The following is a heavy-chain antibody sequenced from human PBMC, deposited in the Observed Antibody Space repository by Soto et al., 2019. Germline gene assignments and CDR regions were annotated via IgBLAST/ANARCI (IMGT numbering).Heavy chain of an antibody. CDR1: GFTFSSYG. CDR3: AKEKGYYGSGSNFDY. V-gene: IGHV3-30*18. J-gene: IGHJ4*02. D-gene: IGHD3-10*01. Sequence: GGSLRLSCAASGFTFSSYGMHWVRQAPGKGLEWVAVISYDGSNKYYADSVKGRFTISRDNSKNTLYLQMNSLRAEDTAVYYCAKEKGYYGSGSNFDYWGQGTLVTVSS. CDR2: ISYDGSNK.